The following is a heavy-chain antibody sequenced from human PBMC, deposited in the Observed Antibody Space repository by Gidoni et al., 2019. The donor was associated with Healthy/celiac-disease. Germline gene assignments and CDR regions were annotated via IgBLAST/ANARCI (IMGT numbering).Heavy chain of an antibody. D-gene: IGHD3-3*01. CDR1: GFTFSSYA. CDR2: ISYDGSNK. J-gene: IGHJ6*02. Sequence: QVQLVESGGGVVQPGRSLRLSCAASGFTFSSYAMHWVRQAPGKGLEWVAVISYDGSNKYYADSVKGRFTISRDNSKNTLYLQMNSLRAEDTAVYYCARAVRFLEWAYYYYGMDVWGQGTTVTVSS. V-gene: IGHV3-30*01. CDR3: ARAVRFLEWAYYYYGMDV.